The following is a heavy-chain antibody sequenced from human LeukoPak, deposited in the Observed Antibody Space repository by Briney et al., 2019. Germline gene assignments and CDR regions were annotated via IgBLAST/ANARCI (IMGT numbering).Heavy chain of an antibody. CDR2: INPNSGDT. CDR3: ARDQYCSGGNCYPYFYY. Sequence: ASVKVSCKASGYTFTGYYIHWVRQAPGQGLEWMGSINPNSGDTNYAQKFQGRVTMTRDTSISTTYMELSRLRSDDTAVYYSARDQYCSGGNCYPYFYYWGQGTLVTVSS. CDR1: GYTFTGYY. J-gene: IGHJ4*02. V-gene: IGHV1-2*02. D-gene: IGHD2-15*01.